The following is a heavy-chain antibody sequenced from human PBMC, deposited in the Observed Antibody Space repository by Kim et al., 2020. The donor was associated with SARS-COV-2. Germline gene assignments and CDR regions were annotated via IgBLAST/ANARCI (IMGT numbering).Heavy chain of an antibody. CDR2: INHSGST. CDR3: AREKITMVRGDRSWFDP. V-gene: IGHV4-34*01. J-gene: IGHJ5*02. Sequence: SETLSLTCAVYGGSFSGYYWSWIRQPPGKGLEWIGEINHSGSTNYNPSLKSRVTISVDTSKNQFSLKLSSVTAADTAVYYCAREKITMVRGDRSWFDPWGQGTLVTVSS. D-gene: IGHD3-10*01. CDR1: GGSFSGYY.